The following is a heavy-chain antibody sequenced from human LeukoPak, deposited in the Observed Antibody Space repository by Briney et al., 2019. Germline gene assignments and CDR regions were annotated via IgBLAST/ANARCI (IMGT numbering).Heavy chain of an antibody. CDR2: ISSSSNNI. V-gene: IGHV3-21*01. D-gene: IGHD3-16*01. CDR3: ARGLGDYYYYYMDV. J-gene: IGHJ6*03. CDR1: GFTFSSYS. Sequence: GGSLRLSCAASGFTFSSYSMDWVRQAPGKGLEWVSSISSSSNNIYYADSVKGRFTISRDNAKNSLYLQMNSLRAEDTAVYYCARGLGDYYYYYMDVWGKGTTVTVSS.